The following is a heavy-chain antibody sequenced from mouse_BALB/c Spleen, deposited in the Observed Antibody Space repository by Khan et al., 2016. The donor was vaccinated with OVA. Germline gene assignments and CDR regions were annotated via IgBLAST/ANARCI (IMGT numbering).Heavy chain of an antibody. J-gene: IGHJ3*01. V-gene: IGHV1S135*01. D-gene: IGHD2-2*01. CDR2: IDPFSGGT. CDR1: GYSFTSYY. Sequence: EVKLKESGPELMKPGASVKISCKASGYSFTSYYIHWVMQSHGTSLEWIGYIDPFSGGTTYNQKFKGKATLTVDKSSSTAYLHLTNLTSEDSAVYYCTRHGYVAWFSYWGQGTLVTVSA. CDR3: TRHGYVAWFSY.